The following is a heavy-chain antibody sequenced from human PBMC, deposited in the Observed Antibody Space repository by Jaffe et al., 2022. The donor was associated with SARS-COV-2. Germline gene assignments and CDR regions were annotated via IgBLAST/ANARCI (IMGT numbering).Heavy chain of an antibody. CDR1: GGSFSGYY. V-gene: IGHV4-34*01. D-gene: IGHD2-2*01. CDR2: INHSGST. Sequence: QVQLQQWGAGLLKPSETLSLTCAVYGGSFSGYYWSWIRQPPGKGLEWIGEINHSGSTNYNPSLKSRVTISVDTSKNQFSLKLSSVTAADTAVYYCARGRIVVPAAIRVVRNWFDPWGQGTLVTVSS. J-gene: IGHJ5*02. CDR3: ARGRIVVPAAIRVVRNWFDP.